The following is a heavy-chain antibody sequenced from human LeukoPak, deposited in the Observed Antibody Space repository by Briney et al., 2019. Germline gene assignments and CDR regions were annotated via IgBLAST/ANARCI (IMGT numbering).Heavy chain of an antibody. CDR2: SGTGGGT. V-gene: IGHV3-23*01. Sequence: QTGGSLRLSLSPSALTFIFNAMRSGRQAPGKGLERVSMSGTGGGTYYADSVKGRFTISRDNSKNTLYLQMNSLRAEDTAVYYCAKVWWVHRAFDYWGQGTLVTVSS. D-gene: IGHD2-8*02. J-gene: IGHJ4*02. CDR3: AKVWWVHRAFDY. CDR1: ALTFIFNA.